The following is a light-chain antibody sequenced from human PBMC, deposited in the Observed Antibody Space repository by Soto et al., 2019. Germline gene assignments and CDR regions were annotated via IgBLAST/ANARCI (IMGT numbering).Light chain of an antibody. Sequence: QSVLTQPLSVSGAPGQRVTISCTGSSSNIGARYDVHWYQHLPGTAPKLLIYGDINRPSGVPDRFSGSKSGTSASLAITGLQAEDEADYYCQSYDSSQSGGVFGTGTKVTVL. CDR1: SSNIGARYD. J-gene: IGLJ1*01. CDR2: GDI. V-gene: IGLV1-40*01. CDR3: QSYDSSQSGGV.